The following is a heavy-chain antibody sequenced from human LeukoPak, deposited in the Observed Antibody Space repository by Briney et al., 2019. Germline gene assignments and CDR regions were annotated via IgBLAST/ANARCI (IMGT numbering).Heavy chain of an antibody. D-gene: IGHD6-13*01. CDR1: GFTFSSYG. Sequence: GSLRLSCAASGFTFSSYGMSWVRQAPGKGLEWIGSIYYSGSTYYNPSLKSRVTISVDTSKNQFSLKLSSVTAADTAVYYCARLEIAAAGNRWFDPWGQGTLVTVSS. V-gene: IGHV4-38-2*01. CDR2: IYYSGST. CDR3: ARLEIAAAGNRWFDP. J-gene: IGHJ5*02.